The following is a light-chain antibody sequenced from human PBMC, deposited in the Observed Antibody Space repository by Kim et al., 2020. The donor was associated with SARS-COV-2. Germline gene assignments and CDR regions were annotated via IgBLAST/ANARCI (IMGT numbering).Light chain of an antibody. CDR3: GTWDSSLSAWV. CDR2: DDT. Sequence: GQKVTISCSGRSPNIGSNYVSWYQQLPGTAPKALIYDDTKRPSGIPDRISGSKSGTSATLAITGLQTGDEADYYCGTWDSSLSAWVVGGGTQLTVL. V-gene: IGLV1-51*01. J-gene: IGLJ3*02. CDR1: SPNIGSNY.